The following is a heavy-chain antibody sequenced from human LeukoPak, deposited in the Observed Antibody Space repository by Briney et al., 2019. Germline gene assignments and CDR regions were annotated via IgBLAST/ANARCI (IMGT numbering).Heavy chain of an antibody. J-gene: IGHJ4*02. D-gene: IGHD6-13*01. V-gene: IGHV3-23*01. Sequence: GGSLRLSCAASGFTFSSYSMTWVRQAPGQGLEWVSSISGSGGSTYHADSVKGRFTISRDISKNTLDLQMNSLRAEDTAAYYCAKSRASSGVATAAYDYWAQGTLVTVSS. CDR2: ISGSGGST. CDR1: GFTFSSYS. CDR3: AKSRASSGVATAAYDY.